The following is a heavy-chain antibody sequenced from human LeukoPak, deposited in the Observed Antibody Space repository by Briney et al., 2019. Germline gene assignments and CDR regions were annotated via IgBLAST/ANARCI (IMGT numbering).Heavy chain of an antibody. Sequence: GGSLRLSCAASGFTFSSYGMHWVRQAPGKGLEWVAVISYDGSNKYYADSVKGRFTISRDNSKNTLYLQMNSLRAEDTAVYYCAKDPGSNWYWVDYWGQGTLVTVSS. CDR1: GFTFSSYG. V-gene: IGHV3-30*18. CDR3: AKDPGSNWYWVDY. CDR2: ISYDGSNK. J-gene: IGHJ4*02. D-gene: IGHD6-13*01.